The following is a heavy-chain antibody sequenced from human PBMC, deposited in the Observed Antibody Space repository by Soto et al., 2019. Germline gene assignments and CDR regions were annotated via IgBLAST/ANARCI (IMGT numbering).Heavy chain of an antibody. CDR1: GFTFSSCS. CDR2: ISGSGDTK. J-gene: IGHJ4*02. CDR3: AKYCSSDVCFDF. D-gene: IGHD2-8*01. Sequence: LRLSCASSGFTFSSCSMNWVRQAPGKGLEWVSFISGSGDTKYYADSVKGRFTISRDNAKNSLYLQMSSLRDEDTAVYYCAKYCSSDVCFDFWGQGTLVTVSS. V-gene: IGHV3-48*02.